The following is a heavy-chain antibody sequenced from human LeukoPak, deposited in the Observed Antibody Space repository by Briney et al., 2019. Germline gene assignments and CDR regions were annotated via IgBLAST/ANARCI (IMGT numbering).Heavy chain of an antibody. J-gene: IGHJ4*02. Sequence: GGSLRLSCAASGFTFDDYAMHWVRQAPGKGLEWVSGISWNSGSIGYADSVKGRFTIFRDNAKNSLYLQMNSLRAEDTALYYCAKTPGYSYGTSYGYYFDYWGQGTLVTVSS. CDR2: ISWNSGSI. D-gene: IGHD5-18*01. CDR3: AKTPGYSYGTSYGYYFDY. V-gene: IGHV3-9*01. CDR1: GFTFDDYA.